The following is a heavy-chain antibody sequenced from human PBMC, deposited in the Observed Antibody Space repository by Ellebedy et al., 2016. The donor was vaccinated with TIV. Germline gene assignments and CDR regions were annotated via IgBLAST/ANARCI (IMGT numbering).Heavy chain of an antibody. V-gene: IGHV2-5*02. Sequence: SGPTLVKPTQTLTLTCTFSGFSLDSTSEAVGWFRQPPGKALEWLAIIYWDNDKRYNPSLNTRLTITKDTSRNQVLLSLASVDPLDTATYFCVHGVDSHYYYGMDVWGQGTTVTVSS. CDR3: VHGVDSHYYYGMDV. D-gene: IGHD3/OR15-3a*01. CDR2: IYWDNDK. J-gene: IGHJ6*02. CDR1: GFSLDSTSEA.